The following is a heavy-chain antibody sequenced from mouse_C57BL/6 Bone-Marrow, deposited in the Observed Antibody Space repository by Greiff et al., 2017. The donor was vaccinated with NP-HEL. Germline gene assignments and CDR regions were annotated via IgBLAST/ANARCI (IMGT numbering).Heavy chain of an antibody. Sequence: EVKLMESGGGLVKPGGSLKLSCAASGFTFSSYAMSWVRQTPEKRLEWVATISDGGSYTYYPDNVKGRFTISRDNAKNNLYLQMSHLKSEDTAMYYCARDGIVTPVWYFDVWGTGTTVTVSS. V-gene: IGHV5-4*01. D-gene: IGHD2-5*01. CDR2: ISDGGSYT. CDR3: ARDGIVTPVWYFDV. J-gene: IGHJ1*03. CDR1: GFTFSSYA.